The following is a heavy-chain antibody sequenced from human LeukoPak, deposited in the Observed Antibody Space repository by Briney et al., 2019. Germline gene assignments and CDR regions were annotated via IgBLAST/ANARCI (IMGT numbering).Heavy chain of an antibody. CDR3: ARGGIAAAGPLDG. CDR1: GFTFSSYG. D-gene: IGHD6-13*01. Sequence: GGSLRLSCATSGFTFSSYGMHWVRQAPGKGLEWVAVISYDGSNKYYTDSVKGRFTISRDNSKNTLYLQMNSLRAEDTAVYYCARGGIAAAGPLDGWGQGTLVTVSS. V-gene: IGHV3-30*03. J-gene: IGHJ4*02. CDR2: ISYDGSNK.